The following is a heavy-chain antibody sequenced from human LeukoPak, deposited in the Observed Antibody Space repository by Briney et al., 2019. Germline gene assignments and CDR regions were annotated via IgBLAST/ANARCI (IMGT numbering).Heavy chain of an antibody. CDR3: ARGRAQLLFYGMDV. CDR2: INHSGST. CDR1: GGSFSGHY. D-gene: IGHD2-2*01. V-gene: IGHV4-34*01. Sequence: SETLSLTCAVYGGSFSGHYWSWIRQPPGKGLEWIGEINHSGSTNYNPSLKSRVTISVDTSKNQFSLKLSSVTAADTAVYYCARGRAQLLFYGMDVWGQRTTVTVSS. J-gene: IGHJ6*02.